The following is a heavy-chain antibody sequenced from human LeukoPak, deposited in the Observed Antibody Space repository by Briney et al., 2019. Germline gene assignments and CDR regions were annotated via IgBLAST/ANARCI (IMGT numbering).Heavy chain of an antibody. CDR2: INHSGST. D-gene: IGHD2-2*01. CDR1: GGSFSGYY. V-gene: IGHV4-34*01. CDR3: ARYSYCSSTSCYRTHFDH. Sequence: PSETLSLTCAVYGGSFSGYYWSWIRQPPGKGLEWIGEINHSGSTNYNPSLKSRVTISVDTSKNQFSLKLSSVTAADTAVYYCARYSYCSSTSCYRTHFDHWGQGTLVTVSS. J-gene: IGHJ4*02.